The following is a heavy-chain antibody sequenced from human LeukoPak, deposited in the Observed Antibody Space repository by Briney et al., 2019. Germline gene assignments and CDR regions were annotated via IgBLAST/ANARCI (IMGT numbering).Heavy chain of an antibody. D-gene: IGHD3-22*01. CDR2: IYTSGST. V-gene: IGHV4-61*02. CDR1: GGSISSGSYS. J-gene: IGHJ3*02. CDR3: ARGPYSYDSSGAFDI. Sequence: SQTLSLTCTVSGGSISSGSYSWSWIRQPAGKGLEWIGRIYTSGSTNYNPSLKSRVTISVDTSKNQFSLKLSSVTAADTAVYFCARGPYSYDSSGAFDIWGQGTMVTVSS.